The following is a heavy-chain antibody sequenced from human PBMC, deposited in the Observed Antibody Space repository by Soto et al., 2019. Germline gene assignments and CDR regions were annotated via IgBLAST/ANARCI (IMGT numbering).Heavy chain of an antibody. J-gene: IGHJ4*02. CDR2: ISGTASRT. CDR3: ATSFRYFDN. Sequence: PGGSLGLSCSASGFTPTTNPLSWVRQPPGKGLEWVTTISGTASRTYYVDSVKGRFFISRDNSKNTVTLQMNNLTLDDTAVYYCATSFRYFDNWGQGTRVTVSS. CDR1: GFTPTTNP. D-gene: IGHD3-9*01. V-gene: IGHV3-23*01.